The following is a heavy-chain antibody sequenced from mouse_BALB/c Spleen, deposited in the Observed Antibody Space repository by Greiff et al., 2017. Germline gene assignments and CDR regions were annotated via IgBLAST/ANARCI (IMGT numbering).Heavy chain of an antibody. D-gene: IGHD1-1*01. CDR2: IWGDGST. J-gene: IGHJ1*01. CDR1: GFSLTGYG. Sequence: QVQLKQSGPGLVAPSQSLSITCTVSGFSLTGYGVNWVRQPPGKGLEWLGMIWGDGSTDYNSALKSRLSISKDNSKSQVFLKMNSLQTDDTARYYCARQHYGSGFPYWYLDVWGAGTTVTVSS. CDR3: ARQHYGSGFPYWYLDV. V-gene: IGHV2-6-7*01.